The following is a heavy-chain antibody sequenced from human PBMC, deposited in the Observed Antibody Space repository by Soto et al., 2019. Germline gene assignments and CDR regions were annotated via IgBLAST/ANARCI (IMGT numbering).Heavy chain of an antibody. CDR3: VLGQGELFTRGDAFDI. CDR2: ISSSSSYI. J-gene: IGHJ3*02. V-gene: IGHV3-21*01. CDR1: GFTFSSYS. D-gene: IGHD3-10*01. Sequence: EVQLVESGGGLVKPGGSLRLSCAASGFTFSSYSMNWVRQAPGKGLEWVSSISSSSSYIYYADSVKGRFTISRDNAKNSPNLQMNGLKAEDTAVYYCVLGQGELFTRGDAFDILGQGTMVTLSS.